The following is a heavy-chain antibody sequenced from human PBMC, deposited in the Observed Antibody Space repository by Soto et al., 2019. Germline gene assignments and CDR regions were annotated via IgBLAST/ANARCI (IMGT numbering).Heavy chain of an antibody. CDR2: ISYSGST. CDR3: AREVNNYYGMDV. Sequence: QVQLQESGPGLVKPSQTLSLTCSISGASISSYDYYWSWFRQPPGKGLEWIGYISYSGSTYYNPSLKSRNTISVDTSKTPVSLILSSVTAADTAVFYCAREVNNYYGMDVWGQGTTVTGSS. V-gene: IGHV4-30-4*01. CDR1: GASISSYDYY. J-gene: IGHJ6*02.